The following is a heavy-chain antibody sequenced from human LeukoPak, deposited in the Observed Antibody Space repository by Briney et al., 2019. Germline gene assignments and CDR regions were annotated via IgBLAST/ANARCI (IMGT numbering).Heavy chain of an antibody. D-gene: IGHD3-10*01. Sequence: PSETLSLTCTVSGGSISSYYWSWIRQPPGKGLEWIWRIYSSGSINYNPSLKSRVTISVDTSKNQFSLKLSSVTAADTACDYCARNSGTTGEVKFDRWGQGTLVTVSS. V-gene: IGHV4-59*12. J-gene: IGHJ5*02. CDR1: GGSISSYY. CDR2: IYSSGSI. CDR3: ARNSGTTGEVKFDR.